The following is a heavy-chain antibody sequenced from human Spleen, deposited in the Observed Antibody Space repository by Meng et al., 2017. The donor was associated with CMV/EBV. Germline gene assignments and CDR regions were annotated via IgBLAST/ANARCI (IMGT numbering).Heavy chain of an antibody. Sequence: YVHWVRQAPGQGLQWMGWINPDSGATNYAQTFRSRITMTRDTSIRTAYMELSGLRPDDTAVYFCARGSDYYDFNGYYYDKSFDKWGQGTMVTVSS. CDR2: INPDSGAT. CDR1: Y. CDR3: ARGSDYYDFNGYYYDKSFDK. D-gene: IGHD3-22*01. J-gene: IGHJ3*02. V-gene: IGHV1-2*02.